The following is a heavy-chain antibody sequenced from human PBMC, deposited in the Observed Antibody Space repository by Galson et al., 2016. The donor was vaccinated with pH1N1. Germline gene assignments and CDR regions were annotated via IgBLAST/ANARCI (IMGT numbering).Heavy chain of an antibody. CDR1: GGTFNNYP. D-gene: IGHD4-11*01. Sequence: SCKASGGTFNNYPISWLRQAPGHGLEWMGRIIPIFGTANYAQKFQGRVTITADKSTSTAYMELSSLRSEDTAVYYCARGQASVSTSYYNGMDVWGQGTTVTVSS. J-gene: IGHJ6*02. CDR2: IIPIFGTA. V-gene: IGHV1-69*06. CDR3: ARGQASVSTSYYNGMDV.